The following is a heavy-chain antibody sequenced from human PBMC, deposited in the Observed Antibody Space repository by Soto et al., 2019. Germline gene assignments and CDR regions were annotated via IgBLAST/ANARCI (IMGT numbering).Heavy chain of an antibody. CDR3: ATASYHDFWSGYHPSGYGMDV. D-gene: IGHD3-3*01. J-gene: IGHJ6*02. Sequence: ASVKVSCKASGYTFTSYDINWVRQATGQGLEWMGWMNPNSGNTGYAQKFQGRVTMTRNTSISTAYMELSSLRSEDTAVYYCATASYHDFWSGYHPSGYGMDVWGQGTTVTVSS. CDR2: MNPNSGNT. CDR1: GYTFTSYD. V-gene: IGHV1-8*01.